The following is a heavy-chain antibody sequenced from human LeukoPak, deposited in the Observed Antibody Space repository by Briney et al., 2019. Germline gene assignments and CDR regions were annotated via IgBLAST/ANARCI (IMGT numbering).Heavy chain of an antibody. Sequence: ASVTVSCKSSGYTFTFYYMHWVRQAPGQGLEWMGWINPNSGGTNYAQKFQGRVTMTRDTSISTAYMELSRLRPDDTAVYYCARGGVGANLGRDYYGMDVWGQGTTVTVSS. CDR1: GYTFTFYY. CDR3: ARGGVGANLGRDYYGMDV. J-gene: IGHJ6*02. V-gene: IGHV1-2*02. D-gene: IGHD1-26*01. CDR2: INPNSGGT.